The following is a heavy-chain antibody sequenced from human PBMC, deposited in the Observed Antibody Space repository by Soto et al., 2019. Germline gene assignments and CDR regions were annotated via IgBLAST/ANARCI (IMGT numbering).Heavy chain of an antibody. D-gene: IGHD2-2*01. CDR1: GYTFTSYD. CDR2: INPNSGNT. CDR3: GRGWEVPAATFDS. Sequence: QVQLVQSGAEVKKPGTSVKVSCKASGYTFTSYDINWVRQATGQGLEWLGWINPNSGNTGYAQKFQGRVTMTRDSAITTANMELSNLRSEDTAVYFGGRGWEVPAATFDSWGQGTLVTVSS. V-gene: IGHV1-8*01. J-gene: IGHJ4*02.